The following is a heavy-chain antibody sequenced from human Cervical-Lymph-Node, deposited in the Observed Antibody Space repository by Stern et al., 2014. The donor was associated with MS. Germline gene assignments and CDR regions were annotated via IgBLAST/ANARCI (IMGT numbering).Heavy chain of an antibody. CDR3: ARTYYDSSGYQGENYFDY. D-gene: IGHD3-22*01. J-gene: IGHJ4*02. CDR2: INPSGGST. CDR1: GYTFTSYY. Sequence: QVQLVQSGAEVKKPGASVKVSCKASGYTFTSYYMHWVRQAPGQGLEWMGIINPSGGSTSYAQKFQGRVTMTRETSTSTVYMELSSLRSEDTAVYYCARTYYDSSGYQGENYFDYWGQGTLVTVSS. V-gene: IGHV1-46*01.